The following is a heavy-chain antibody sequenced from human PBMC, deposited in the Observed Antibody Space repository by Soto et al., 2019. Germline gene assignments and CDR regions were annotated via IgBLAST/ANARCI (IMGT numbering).Heavy chain of an antibody. CDR1: GFTFNNYA. Sequence: EVQVLDSGGGLVQPGGSLRLSCAASGFTFNNYAMNWVRQAPGKGLEWVATISGTGGSTYYPDSVKGRFTISRDNSKNTLYLQMNSLRVEDTAVYYCAKDRLGGNFDYWSQGTQVTVSS. CDR3: AKDRLGGNFDY. J-gene: IGHJ4*02. CDR2: ISGTGGST. V-gene: IGHV3-23*01.